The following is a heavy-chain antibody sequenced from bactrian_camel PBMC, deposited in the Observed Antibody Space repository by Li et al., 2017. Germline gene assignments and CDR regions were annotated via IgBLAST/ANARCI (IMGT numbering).Heavy chain of an antibody. CDR3: AADRPPLWSSGSLFERGFDY. CDR2: FGRDGST. J-gene: IGHJ4*01. D-gene: IGHD2*01. V-gene: IGHV3S44*01. Sequence: DVQLVESGGGSVQAGGSLRLSCSATGERYSSYCMGWFREAPGKPREGVAAFGRDGSTSYAGSVKGRFTIPKENNKNTLYLQMNSLKPVDTAMYYCAADRPPLWSSGSLFERGFDYWGQGTQVTVS. CDR1: GERYSSYC.